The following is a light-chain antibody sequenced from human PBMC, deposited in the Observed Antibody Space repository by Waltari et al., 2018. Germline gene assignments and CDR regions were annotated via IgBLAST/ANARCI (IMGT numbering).Light chain of an antibody. CDR3: QQYESAPLT. CDR1: QSLTIGY. J-gene: IGKJ4*01. CDR2: GTF. Sequence: ELVLTHSPGTLSLSPGERATLYCQASQSLTIGYLAWYQQKPGRAPRLLIYGTFTRAAGFPDRVSGSESETDFTLTISRLEPEDCAIYDGQQYESAPLTFGGGTKVEI. V-gene: IGKV3-20*01.